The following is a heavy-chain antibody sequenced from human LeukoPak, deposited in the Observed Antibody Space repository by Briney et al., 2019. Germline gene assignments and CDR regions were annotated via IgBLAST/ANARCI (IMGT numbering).Heavy chain of an antibody. Sequence: GGSLRLSCAASGFTFSSYAMSWVRQAPGKGLEWVSAISGSGGSTYYADSVKGRFTISRDNSKNTLYLQMNSLGAEDTAVHYCAKSVLVSRDGYNYWGQGTLVTVSS. CDR1: GFTFSSYA. J-gene: IGHJ4*02. CDR3: AKSVLVSRDGYNY. D-gene: IGHD5-24*01. V-gene: IGHV3-23*01. CDR2: ISGSGGST.